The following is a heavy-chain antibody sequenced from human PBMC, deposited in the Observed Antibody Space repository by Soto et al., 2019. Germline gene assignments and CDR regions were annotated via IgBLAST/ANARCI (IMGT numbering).Heavy chain of an antibody. CDR1: GGSISSGDYY. V-gene: IGHV4-30-4*01. J-gene: IGHJ6*02. Sequence: QVQLQESGPGLVKPSQTLSLTCTVSGGSISSGDYYWSWIRQPPGKGLEWIGDIYYSGSTYYNPSLKSRVIISVDTSKNQFSLKLSSVTAADTAVYYCARVYGSGSYFKTYYYGMDVWGQGTTVTVSS. D-gene: IGHD3-10*01. CDR2: IYYSGST. CDR3: ARVYGSGSYFKTYYYGMDV.